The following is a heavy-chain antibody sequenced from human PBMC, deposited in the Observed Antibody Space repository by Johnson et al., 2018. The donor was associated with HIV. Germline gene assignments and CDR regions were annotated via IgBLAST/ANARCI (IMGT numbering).Heavy chain of an antibody. Sequence: QVQLVESGGGVVQPGGSLRLSCTASGFTFSIYAMHWVRQAPGKGLEWVALIRYDGNSKYYADSVKGRFTVSRDNSRNTLSLQMDSLRPEDTAVFYCVRVSGGAFDIWGQGTVVTVAS. CDR1: GFTFSIYA. D-gene: IGHD3-10*01. CDR3: VRVSGGAFDI. V-gene: IGHV3-30*02. J-gene: IGHJ3*02. CDR2: IRYDGNSK.